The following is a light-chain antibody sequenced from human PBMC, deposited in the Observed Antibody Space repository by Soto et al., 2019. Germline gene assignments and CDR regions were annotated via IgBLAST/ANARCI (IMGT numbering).Light chain of an antibody. Sequence: EVVLTQSPGTLSLSPGERATLSCRASQSVSSYLAWYQQKPGQAPRLLIYDASNRATGIQARFSGSGSGTDFTLTIRSLEPEDFAVYYCQQRSNWRITFGQGTRLEIK. J-gene: IGKJ5*01. CDR2: DAS. V-gene: IGKV3-11*01. CDR1: QSVSSY. CDR3: QQRSNWRIT.